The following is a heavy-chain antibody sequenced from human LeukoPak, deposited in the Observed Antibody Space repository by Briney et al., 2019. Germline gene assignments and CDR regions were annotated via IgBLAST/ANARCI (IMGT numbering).Heavy chain of an antibody. CDR1: GFTFSSYA. D-gene: IGHD3-22*01. J-gene: IGHJ4*02. Sequence: GGSLRLSCAASGFTFSSYAMSWVRQAPGKGLEWVSAISGSGGSTDYADSVKGRFTISRDNSKNTLYLQMNSLRAEDTAVYYCAKDLEFSHGITMIVVVPNPFDYWGQGTLVTVSS. V-gene: IGHV3-23*01. CDR2: ISGSGGST. CDR3: AKDLEFSHGITMIVVVPNPFDY.